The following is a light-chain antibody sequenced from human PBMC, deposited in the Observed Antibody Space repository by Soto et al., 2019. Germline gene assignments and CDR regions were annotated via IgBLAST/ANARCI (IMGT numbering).Light chain of an antibody. J-gene: IGKJ1*01. CDR1: QSVTSNY. Sequence: EIVLTQSPDTLSLSPGERATLSCRASQSVTSNYLAWYQQKPGQAPRLLIYGASSRATGIPDRFSGSGPGTDFSLTISRLEPEDFAVYYCQQYGNSPRGTFGQGTKVDIK. CDR2: GAS. V-gene: IGKV3-20*01. CDR3: QQYGNSPRGT.